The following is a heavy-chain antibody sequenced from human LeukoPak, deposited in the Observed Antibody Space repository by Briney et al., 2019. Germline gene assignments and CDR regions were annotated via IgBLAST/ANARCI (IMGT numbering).Heavy chain of an antibody. Sequence: SETLSLTCTVSGGSISSSSYYWGWIRQPPGKGLEWIGSIYYSGSTYYNPSLKSRVTISVDTSKNQFSLKLSSVTAADTAVYYCARDHGTTVTTPRYYYYGMDVWGQGTTVTVSS. CDR1: GGSISSSSYY. CDR3: ARDHGTTVTTPRYYYYGMDV. D-gene: IGHD4-11*01. J-gene: IGHJ6*02. CDR2: IYYSGST. V-gene: IGHV4-39*07.